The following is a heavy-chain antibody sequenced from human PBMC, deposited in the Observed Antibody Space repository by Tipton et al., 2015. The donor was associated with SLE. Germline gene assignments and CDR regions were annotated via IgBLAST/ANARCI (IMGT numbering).Heavy chain of an antibody. D-gene: IGHD4-11*01. V-gene: IGHV4-31*03. CDR2: IYDSGRT. CDR3: ARDLPGVTTGQFDY. CDR1: GGSISSGTYY. Sequence: TLSLTCTVSGGSISSGTYYWSWIRQDPGKGLERIGYIYDSGRTYYNPSLKSRVTISVDTSKNQFSLMLSSVTAADTAVYYCARDLPGVTTGQFDYWGQGTLVTVSS. J-gene: IGHJ4*02.